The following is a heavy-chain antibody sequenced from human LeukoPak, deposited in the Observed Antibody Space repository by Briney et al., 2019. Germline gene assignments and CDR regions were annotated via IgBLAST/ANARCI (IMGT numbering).Heavy chain of an antibody. CDR3: AKDRRYCSSTSCMVIDY. CDR1: GFTLSSYG. D-gene: IGHD2-2*01. V-gene: IGHV3-30*02. Sequence: GGSLRLSCAASGFTLSSYGMHWVRQATGKGLEWVAFIRYDGSNKYYADSVKGRFTISRDNSKNKLYLQMNSLRAEDTAVYYCAKDRRYCSSTSCMVIDYWGQGTLVTVSS. CDR2: IRYDGSNK. J-gene: IGHJ4*02.